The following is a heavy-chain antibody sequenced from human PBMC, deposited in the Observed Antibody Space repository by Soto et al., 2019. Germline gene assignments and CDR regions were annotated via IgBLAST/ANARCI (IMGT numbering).Heavy chain of an antibody. D-gene: IGHD1-20*01. CDR1: GGSISSYY. V-gene: IGHV4-59*01. Sequence: PSETLSLTCTVSGGSISSYYWSWIRQPPGKGLEWIGYIYYSGSTNYNPSLKSRVTISVDTSKNQFSLKLSSVTAADTAVYYRARRYGRNFDYWGQGTLVTVSS. CDR2: IYYSGST. CDR3: ARRYGRNFDY. J-gene: IGHJ4*02.